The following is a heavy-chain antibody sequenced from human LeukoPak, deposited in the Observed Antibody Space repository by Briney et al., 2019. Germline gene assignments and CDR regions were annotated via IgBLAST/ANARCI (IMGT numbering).Heavy chain of an antibody. CDR2: ISYDGSNK. J-gene: IGHJ4*02. CDR1: GFTFSSYA. V-gene: IGHV3-30-3*01. D-gene: IGHD3-3*01. Sequence: GGSLRVSCAASGFTFSSYAKHWVRQAPGKGLEWVAVISYDGSNKYYADSVKGRFTISRDNSKNTLYLQMNSLRAEDTAVYYCARGPRITGTDYWGQGTLVTVSS. CDR3: ARGPRITGTDY.